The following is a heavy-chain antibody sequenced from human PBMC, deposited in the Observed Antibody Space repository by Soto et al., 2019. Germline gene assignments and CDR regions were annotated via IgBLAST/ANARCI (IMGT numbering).Heavy chain of an antibody. D-gene: IGHD3-3*01. CDR3: ARQMEVKVFAVVRGYFDL. V-gene: IGHV3-23*02. J-gene: IGHJ2*01. Sequence: WETLSLTCAASEFTFSNYAMSWVRQAPGKGLEWVSVINGSGGNTFYGASVKGRVTISRDNAKNTVYLQLNSLSAEDTAVYYCARQMEVKVFAVVRGYFDLWGRGTLVTVSS. CDR2: INGSGGNT. CDR1: EFTFSNYA.